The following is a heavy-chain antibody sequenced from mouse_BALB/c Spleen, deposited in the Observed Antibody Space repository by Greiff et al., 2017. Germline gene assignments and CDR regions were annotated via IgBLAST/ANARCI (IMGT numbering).Heavy chain of an antibody. CDR3: ARDRAMDY. CDR2: ISDGGSYT. J-gene: IGHJ4*01. Sequence: EVKLMESGGGLVKPGGSLKLSCAASGFTFSDYYMYWVRQTPEKRLAWVATISDGGSYTYYPDSVKGRFTISRDNAKNNLYLQMSSLKSEDTAMYYCARDRAMDYWGQGTSVTVSS. CDR1: GFTFSDYY. V-gene: IGHV5-4*02.